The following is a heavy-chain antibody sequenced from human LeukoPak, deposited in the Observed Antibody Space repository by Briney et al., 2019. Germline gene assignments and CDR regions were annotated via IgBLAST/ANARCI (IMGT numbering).Heavy chain of an antibody. CDR2: INWNGGST. D-gene: IGHD5-24*01. Sequence: GGSLRLSCAASGFTFDDYGMSWVRQAPGKGLEWVSGINWNGGSTGYAGSVKGRFTISRDNAKNTLYLQMNSLRAEDTAVYYCARGASLEMATIDGYDAFDIWGQGIMVTVSS. V-gene: IGHV3-20*04. J-gene: IGHJ3*02. CDR3: ARGASLEMATIDGYDAFDI. CDR1: GFTFDDYG.